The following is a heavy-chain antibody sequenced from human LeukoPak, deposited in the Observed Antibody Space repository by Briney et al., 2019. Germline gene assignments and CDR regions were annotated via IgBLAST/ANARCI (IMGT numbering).Heavy chain of an antibody. CDR3: ARDLWFGEYGMDV. CDR1: GGSISSGDYY. CDR2: IYYSGST. J-gene: IGHJ6*02. V-gene: IGHV4-30-4*01. Sequence: PSETLSLTCTVSGGSISSGDYYWSWIRQPPGKGLVWIGYIYYSGSTYYNPSLKSRVTISVDTSKNQFSLKLSSVTAADTAVYYCARDLWFGEYGMDVWGQGTTVTVSS. D-gene: IGHD3-10*01.